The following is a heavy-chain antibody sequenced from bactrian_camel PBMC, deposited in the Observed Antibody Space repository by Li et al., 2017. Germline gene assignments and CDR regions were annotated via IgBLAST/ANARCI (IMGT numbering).Heavy chain of an antibody. Sequence: VQLVESGGGSVQAGGSLRLSCTTSQYVYRSYHMGWFRQAPGKEREGVAGIDPGAGGRTYYADSVKGRFTISQDATNTVHLQMNNLKAEDTAIYYCAADVGMMSGDCRPNYWGQGTQVTVS. CDR3: AADVGMMSGDCRPNY. J-gene: IGHJ4*01. CDR1: QYVYRSYH. CDR2: IDPGAGGRT. D-gene: IGHD7*01. V-gene: IGHV3S40*01.